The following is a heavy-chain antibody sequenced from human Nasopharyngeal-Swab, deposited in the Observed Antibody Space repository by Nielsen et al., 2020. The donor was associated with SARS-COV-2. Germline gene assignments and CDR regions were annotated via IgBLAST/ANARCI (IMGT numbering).Heavy chain of an antibody. J-gene: IGHJ4*02. CDR1: GYTFTNYD. CDR2: MNPNSGNT. CDR3: ARAAERGRDNYFDY. D-gene: IGHD2-21*01. V-gene: IGHV1-8*01. Sequence: ASVKVSCKASGYTFTNYDINWVRQATGQGLEWMGWMNPNSGNTGYAQIFQGRVSMTRNTSISTAYMELSSLRSEDTAVYYCARAAERGRDNYFDYWGQGTLVTVSS.